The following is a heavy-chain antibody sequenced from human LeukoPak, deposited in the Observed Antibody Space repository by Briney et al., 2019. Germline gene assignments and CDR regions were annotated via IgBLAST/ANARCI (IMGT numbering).Heavy chain of an antibody. CDR3: ARRRAAAAGKVYGMDV. V-gene: IGHV3-7*03. CDR1: GFTFSSYW. Sequence: PGGSLRLSCAASGFTFSSYWMNWARQAPGKGLEWVASINHNGNVNYYVDSVKGRFTISRDNAKNSLYLQMSNLRAEDTAVYYCARRRAAAAGKVYGMDVWGQGTTVTVSS. CDR2: INHNGNVN. D-gene: IGHD6-13*01. J-gene: IGHJ6*02.